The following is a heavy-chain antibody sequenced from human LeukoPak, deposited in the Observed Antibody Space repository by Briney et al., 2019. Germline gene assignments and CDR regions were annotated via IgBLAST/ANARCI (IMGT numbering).Heavy chain of an antibody. CDR1: GFTFSSYG. V-gene: IGHV3-64*01. D-gene: IGHD6-19*01. Sequence: PGGSLRLSCAASGFTFSSYGMHWVRQAPGKGLEYVSAISSNGGSTNYANSVKGRFTISRDNSKNTLYLQMGSLRTVDMAVYYCARVSSGWYGYWGQGTLVTVSS. CDR3: ARVSSGWYGY. CDR2: ISSNGGST. J-gene: IGHJ1*01.